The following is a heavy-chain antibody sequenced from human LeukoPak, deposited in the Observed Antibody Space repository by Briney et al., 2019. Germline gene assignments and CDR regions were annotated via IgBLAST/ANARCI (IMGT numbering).Heavy chain of an antibody. CDR2: ISYDGSNK. CDR1: GFTFISYA. J-gene: IGHJ4*02. V-gene: IGHV3-30-3*01. D-gene: IGHD5-12*01. CDR3: ARDHRRGYSGYDFSKIDY. Sequence: GGSLRLSCAASGFTFISYAMHWVRQAPGKGLEWVAVISYDGSNKYYADSVKGRFTISRDNSKNTLYLQMNSLRAEDTAVYYCARDHRRGYSGYDFSKIDYWGQGTLVTVSS.